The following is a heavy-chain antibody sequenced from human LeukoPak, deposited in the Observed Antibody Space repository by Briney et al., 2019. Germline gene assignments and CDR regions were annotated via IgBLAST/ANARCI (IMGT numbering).Heavy chain of an antibody. D-gene: IGHD3-10*01. CDR2: IYYSGST. CDR3: ARDRIPMVWGVNPPMDV. V-gene: IGHV4-31*03. CDR1: GGSISSGGYY. J-gene: IGHJ6*02. Sequence: PSETLSLTCTVSGGSISSGGYYWSWIRLHPGKGLEWIGYIYYSGSTYYNPSLKSRVTISVDTSKNQFSLKLSSVTAADTAVYYCARDRIPMVWGVNPPMDVWGQGTTVTVSS.